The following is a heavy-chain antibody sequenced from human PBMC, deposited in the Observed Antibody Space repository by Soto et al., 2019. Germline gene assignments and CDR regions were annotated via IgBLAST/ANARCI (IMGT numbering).Heavy chain of an antibody. CDR1: GFTFSSYG. Sequence: PGGSLRLSCAASGFTFSSYGMHWVRQAPGKGLEWVAVISYDGSNKYYADSVKGRFTISRDNSKNTLYLQMNSLRAEDTAVYYCASSGYSYGFDYWGQGTLVTVSS. D-gene: IGHD5-18*01. CDR3: ASSGYSYGFDY. CDR2: ISYDGSNK. V-gene: IGHV3-30*03. J-gene: IGHJ4*02.